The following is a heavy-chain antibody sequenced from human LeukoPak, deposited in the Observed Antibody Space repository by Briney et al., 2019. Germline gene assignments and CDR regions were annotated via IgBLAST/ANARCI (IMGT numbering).Heavy chain of an antibody. CDR3: ARGEGAYSSSSSGGDY. CDR2: ISSSGSSI. Sequence: PGGSLRLSCAASGFTFSTYEMNWVRQAPGKGLEWVSYISSSGSSIYYADSVKGRFTISRDNAKNSLYLQMNSLRAEDTAVYYCARGEGAYSSSSSGGDYWGQGTLVTASS. D-gene: IGHD6-6*01. V-gene: IGHV3-48*03. J-gene: IGHJ4*02. CDR1: GFTFSTYE.